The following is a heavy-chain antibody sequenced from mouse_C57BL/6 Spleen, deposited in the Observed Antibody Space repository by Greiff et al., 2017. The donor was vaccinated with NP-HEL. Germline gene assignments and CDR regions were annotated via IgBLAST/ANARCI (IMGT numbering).Heavy chain of an antibody. Sequence: QVQLKQSGAELVRPGTSVKVSCKASGYAFTNYLIEWVKQRPGQGLEWIGVINPGSGGTNYNEKFKGKATLTADKSSSTGYMQLSSLTSEDSAVYFCAGGISAATRAMDYWGQGTSVTVSS. CDR3: AGGISAATRAMDY. CDR2: INPGSGGT. CDR1: GYAFTNYL. V-gene: IGHV1-54*01. D-gene: IGHD6-1*01. J-gene: IGHJ4*01.